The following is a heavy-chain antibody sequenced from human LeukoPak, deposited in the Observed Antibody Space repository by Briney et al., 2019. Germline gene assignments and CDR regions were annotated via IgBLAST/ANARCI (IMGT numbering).Heavy chain of an antibody. Sequence: PGEYLRLSCAASGYTFNSYDMSWVRQTPGKGLEWVSNISSSGVSAYYGDAVYADSVKGRFTISRDDSKNTLHLQMDSLRVEDTAIYYCAKDPVVFHGGSGWHHFDYWGLGTLVTVSS. CDR3: AKDPVVFHGGSGWHHFDY. J-gene: IGHJ4*02. V-gene: IGHV3-23*01. D-gene: IGHD6-19*01. CDR2: ISSSGVSA. CDR1: GYTFNSYD.